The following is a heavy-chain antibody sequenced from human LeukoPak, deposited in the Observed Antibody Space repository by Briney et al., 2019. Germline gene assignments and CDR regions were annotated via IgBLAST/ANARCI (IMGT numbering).Heavy chain of an antibody. V-gene: IGHV3-33*06. CDR1: GFTFSAYV. Sequence: GTSLRLSCAASGFTFSAYVMHWVRQAPGKGLEWVAILWYDGSNEYYADSVKGRFTMSRDNSKNTLYLQMNSLRAEDTAVYYCAKSVTHYYYGMDVWGQGTTVTVSS. D-gene: IGHD4-11*01. CDR3: AKSVTHYYYGMDV. CDR2: LWYDGSNE. J-gene: IGHJ6*02.